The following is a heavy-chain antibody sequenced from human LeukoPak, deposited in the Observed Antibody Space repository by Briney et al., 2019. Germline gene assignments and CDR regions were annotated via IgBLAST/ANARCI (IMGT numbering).Heavy chain of an antibody. J-gene: IGHJ4*02. CDR3: AKDRQTAMVNDY. D-gene: IGHD5-18*01. CDR1: GFTFSDYY. V-gene: IGHV3-11*01. CDR2: ISSSGSTV. Sequence: GRSLRLSCAASGFTFSDYYMSWIRQAPGKGLEWVSYISSSGSTVYYADSVKGRFTISRDNTKNSLYLQMNSLRAEDTAVYYCAKDRQTAMVNDYWGQGTLVTVSS.